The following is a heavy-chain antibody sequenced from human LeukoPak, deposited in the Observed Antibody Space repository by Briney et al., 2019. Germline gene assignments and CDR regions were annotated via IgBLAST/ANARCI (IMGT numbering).Heavy chain of an antibody. CDR3: AREEGDVFDI. Sequence: ASVKVSCKASGYTFTVYYMRWVRQAPGQGLEWMGWINPNSGGTNYAQKFQGRVTMTRDTSISTAYMELTRLKSDDTAVYYCAREEGDVFDIWGQGTMVTVSS. V-gene: IGHV1-2*02. CDR1: GYTFTVYY. J-gene: IGHJ3*02. CDR2: INPNSGGT.